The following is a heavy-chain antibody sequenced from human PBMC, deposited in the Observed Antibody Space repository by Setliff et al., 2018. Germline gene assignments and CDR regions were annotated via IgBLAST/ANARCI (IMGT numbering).Heavy chain of an antibody. Sequence: LSLPCIVSGGSLSRSNYYWGWIRQSPGKGVEWVGSIYYHSGYPYYNPSLKSRVTISLDTSKNQFSLKLTSVIAADTAVYYCATLPYSSGPLHDYWGQGILVTVSS. CDR3: ATLPYSSGPLHDY. CDR1: GGSLSRSNYY. V-gene: IGHV4-39*01. D-gene: IGHD6-19*01. J-gene: IGHJ4*02. CDR2: IYYHSGYP.